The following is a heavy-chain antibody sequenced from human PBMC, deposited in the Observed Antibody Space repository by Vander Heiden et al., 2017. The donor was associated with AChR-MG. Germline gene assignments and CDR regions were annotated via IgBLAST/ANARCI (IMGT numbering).Heavy chain of an antibody. CDR2: IKQDGSEK. Sequence: EVQLVESGGGLVQPGGSLRLSCAASGFTFSSYWMGWVRQAPGKGLEWVANIKQDGSEKYYVDSVKGRFTISRDNAKNSLYLQMNSLRAEDTAVYYCARVAPAAIRDYYYYYGMDVWGQGTTVTVSS. J-gene: IGHJ6*02. V-gene: IGHV3-7*01. D-gene: IGHD2-2*02. CDR3: ARVAPAAIRDYYYYYGMDV. CDR1: GFTFSSYW.